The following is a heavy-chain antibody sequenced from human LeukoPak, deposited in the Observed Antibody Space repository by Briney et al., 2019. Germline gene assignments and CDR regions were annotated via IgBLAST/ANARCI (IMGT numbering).Heavy chain of an antibody. CDR1: GFSLSTPAMC. J-gene: IGHJ4*02. CDR3: ARMTPDSPSFDY. V-gene: IGHV2-70*17. D-gene: IGHD2-15*01. CDR2: IDWDDDK. Sequence: SGPALVNPTQTLTLTCTFSGFSLSTPAMCVTWIRQPQVKALEWLARIDWDDDKFYSPSLKTRLTISKDTPKNQVVLRMTNMDPVDTGTYYCARMTPDSPSFDYWGQGALITVSS.